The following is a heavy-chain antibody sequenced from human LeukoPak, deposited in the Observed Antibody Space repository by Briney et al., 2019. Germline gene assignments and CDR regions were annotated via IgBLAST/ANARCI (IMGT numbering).Heavy chain of an antibody. Sequence: SETLSLTCAVYGGSFSGYYWSWIRQPPGKGLEWIGEINHSGSTNYNPSLKSRVTISVDTSKNQFSLKLSSVTAADTAAYYCASLGKATIDYWGQGTLVTVSS. V-gene: IGHV4-34*01. CDR1: GGSFSGYY. D-gene: IGHD5-12*01. CDR2: INHSGST. CDR3: ASLGKATIDY. J-gene: IGHJ4*02.